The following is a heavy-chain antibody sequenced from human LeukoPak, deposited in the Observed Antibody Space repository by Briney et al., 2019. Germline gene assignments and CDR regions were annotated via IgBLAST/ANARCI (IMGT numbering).Heavy chain of an antibody. CDR2: IYHSGST. D-gene: IGHD3-22*01. J-gene: IGHJ4*02. CDR3: ARQNFYYDSSGYYYIDY. CDR1: GASISNSNW. V-gene: IGHV4-4*02. Sequence: SETLSLTCAVTGASISNSNWWTWVRQPPGKGLEWIGEIYHSGSTNYKTSLKSRATISVDKSKNQFSLKLNSVTAADTAVYYCARQNFYYDSSGYYYIDYWGQGTLVTVSS.